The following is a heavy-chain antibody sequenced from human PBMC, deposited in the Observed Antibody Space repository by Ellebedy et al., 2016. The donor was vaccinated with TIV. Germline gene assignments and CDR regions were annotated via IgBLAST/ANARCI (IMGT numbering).Heavy chain of an antibody. J-gene: IGHJ4*02. D-gene: IGHD3-22*01. V-gene: IGHV3-21*01. CDR3: ATYPVSYYFDGLFDY. CDR2: ISSDENYI. Sequence: GGSLRLXXVVSGFTFSSYSMNWVRQAPGKGLEWVSSISSDENYIYYRDSLKGRFTISRDNAKNSLYLQMNSLRAEDTAVYYCATYPVSYYFDGLFDYWGQGTLVTVSS. CDR1: GFTFSSYS.